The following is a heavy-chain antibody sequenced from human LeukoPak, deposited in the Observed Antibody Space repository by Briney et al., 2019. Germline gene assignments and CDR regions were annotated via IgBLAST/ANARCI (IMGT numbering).Heavy chain of an antibody. D-gene: IGHD3-10*01. CDR2: ISSSSSYI. J-gene: IGHJ5*02. CDR1: GFPFSSFN. V-gene: IGHV3-21*04. Sequence: GGSLRLSCAPSGFPFSSFNINWVRQAPRKGLEWVSSISSSSSYIYYADSVKGRFTISRDNSKNTLYLQMNSLRAEDTAVYYCAKDRDRVLLWFGELMFDPWGQGTLVTVSS. CDR3: AKDRDRVLLWFGELMFDP.